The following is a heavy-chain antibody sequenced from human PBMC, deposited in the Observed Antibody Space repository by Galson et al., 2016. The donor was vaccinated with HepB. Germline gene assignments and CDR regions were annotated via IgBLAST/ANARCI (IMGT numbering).Heavy chain of an antibody. CDR3: AVVGDVSRD. CDR1: GFTFSTHA. CDR2: IIIDGSSK. D-gene: IGHD2-21*01. V-gene: IGHV3-30-3*01. J-gene: IGHJ3*01. Sequence: SLRLSCAASGFTFSTHAMHWVRQAPGKGLEWVAAIIIDGSSKYYADSVMGRFTISRDNSKNTLYLQMNSLKVEDTAVYYCAVVGDVSRDWGLGTMVTVSS.